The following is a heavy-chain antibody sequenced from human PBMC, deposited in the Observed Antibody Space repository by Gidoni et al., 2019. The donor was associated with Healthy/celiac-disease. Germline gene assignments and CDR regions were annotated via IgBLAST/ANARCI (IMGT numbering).Heavy chain of an antibody. J-gene: IGHJ4*02. CDR2: IYYSGST. CDR1: GGPISSSSYY. V-gene: IGHV4-39*01. D-gene: IGHD4-17*01. CDR3: ARQTYYGDYGVDY. Sequence: QLQLQESGPGVVKPAETLSLTCTVSGGPISSSSYYWGWIRQPPGKGLEWIGSIYYSGSTYSTPSLKSRVTISVDTSKNQFSLKLSSVTAADTAVYYCARQTYYGDYGVDYWGQGTLVTVSS.